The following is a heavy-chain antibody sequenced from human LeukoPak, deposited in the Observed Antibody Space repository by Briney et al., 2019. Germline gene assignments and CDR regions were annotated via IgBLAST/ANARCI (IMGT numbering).Heavy chain of an antibody. V-gene: IGHV3-48*03. Sequence: GGSLRLSCAVSGFPFRFYEMNWVRQAPGKGLEWVSNIASSGRNIYYADSVKGRFSISRDNAKSSLYLQMNSLRVEDTAIYYCALLAVSSDFDYWGQGALVTVSS. CDR2: IASSGRNI. CDR1: GFPFRFYE. D-gene: IGHD5/OR15-5a*01. J-gene: IGHJ4*02. CDR3: ALLAVSSDFDY.